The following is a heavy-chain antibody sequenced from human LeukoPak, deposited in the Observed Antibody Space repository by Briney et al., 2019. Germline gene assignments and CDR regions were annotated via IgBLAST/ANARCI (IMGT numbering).Heavy chain of an antibody. J-gene: IGHJ4*02. CDR3: AKLRFGEFDY. Sequence: PGGSLRLSCAASGFTFSSYGMHWVRQAPGKGLEWVSSISSSSSYIYYADSVKGRFTISRDNAKNSLYLQMNSLRAEDTAVYYCAKLRFGEFDYWGQGTLVTVSS. D-gene: IGHD3-10*01. CDR2: ISSSSSYI. CDR1: GFTFSSYG. V-gene: IGHV3-21*01.